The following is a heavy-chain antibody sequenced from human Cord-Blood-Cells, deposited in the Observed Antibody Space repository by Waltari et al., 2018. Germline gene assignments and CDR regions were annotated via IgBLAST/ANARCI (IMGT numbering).Heavy chain of an antibody. V-gene: IGHV3-30-3*01. CDR3: AREGLGEDWYFDL. J-gene: IGHJ2*01. Sequence: QVQLVESGGGVVQPGRSLRLSCAASGFTFSSYAMHWVRQAPGKGLEWVAVISYDGSNKYYEDSVKGRFTISRDNSNTTLYLQMNSLRAEDTAVYYCAREGLGEDWYFDLWGRGTLVTVSS. D-gene: IGHD3-16*01. CDR2: ISYDGSNK. CDR1: GFTFSSYA.